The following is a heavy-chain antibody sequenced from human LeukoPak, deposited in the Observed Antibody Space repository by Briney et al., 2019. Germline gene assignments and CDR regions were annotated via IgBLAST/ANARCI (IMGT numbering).Heavy chain of an antibody. CDR2: IYNSGST. J-gene: IGHJ6*03. V-gene: IGHV4-59*01. Sequence: SETLSLTCTVSGGSISIYYWSWIRQPPGNGLEWIGYIYNSGSTNYNPSLKSRVTISVDTYKNQFFLKLSSVTAADTAVYYCARALHYYDSSGSYYYYMDVWGKGTTVTVSS. CDR3: ARALHYYDSSGSYYYYMDV. CDR1: GGSISIYY. D-gene: IGHD3-22*01.